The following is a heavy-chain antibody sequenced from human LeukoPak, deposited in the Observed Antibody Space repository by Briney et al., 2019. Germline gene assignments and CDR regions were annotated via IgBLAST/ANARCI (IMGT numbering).Heavy chain of an antibody. CDR3: ATPSSPYTPFVY. CDR1: GGSISSYY. V-gene: IGHV4-59*01. J-gene: IGHJ4*02. CDR2: IYYSGST. Sequence: SETLSLTCTVSGGSISSYYWSWIRQPPGKGLEWIGYIYYSGSTNYNPSLKSRVSISVDTSKNQFSLKLSSVTAADTAVYFCATPSSPYTPFVYWGQEPGLTLSS. D-gene: IGHD2-2*02.